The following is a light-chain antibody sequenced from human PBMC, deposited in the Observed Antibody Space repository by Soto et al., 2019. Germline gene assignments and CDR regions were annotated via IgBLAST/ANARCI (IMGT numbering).Light chain of an antibody. Sequence: EIVMTQSPATLSVSPGERATLSCRASQSVSSTLAWYQHKPGQAPRLLIYGASSRATGIPDRFSGSGSGTDFTLTISRLEPEDFAVYYCQQYGSSPTFGQGTKVDIK. V-gene: IGKV3-20*01. CDR2: GAS. J-gene: IGKJ1*01. CDR1: QSVSST. CDR3: QQYGSSPT.